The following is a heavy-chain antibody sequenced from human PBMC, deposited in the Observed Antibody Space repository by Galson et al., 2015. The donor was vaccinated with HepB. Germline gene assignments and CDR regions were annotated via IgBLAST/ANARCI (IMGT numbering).Heavy chain of an antibody. CDR2: ISSGSSTI. D-gene: IGHD1-26*01. CDR3: ARDSGGAFEI. Sequence: SLRLSCAASGFTFSGYSMNWVRQAPGKGLAWVSYISSGSSTIYYADSVKARFTISRDNAKNSLYLQMNSLRAEDTAVYYCARDSGGAFEIWGQGTMVTVSS. V-gene: IGHV3-48*04. CDR1: GFTFSGYS. J-gene: IGHJ3*02.